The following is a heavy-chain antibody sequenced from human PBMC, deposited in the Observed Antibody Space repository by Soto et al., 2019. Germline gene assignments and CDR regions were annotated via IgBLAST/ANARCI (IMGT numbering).Heavy chain of an antibody. J-gene: IGHJ6*02. Sequence: RASVKVSCKASGYTFTSYAMNWVRQAPGQGLEWMGWINTNTGNPTYAQGFTGRFVFSLDTSVSTAYLQICSLKAEDTAVYYCARDTLGGYSYVTAMDVWGQGTTVTVS. V-gene: IGHV7-4-1*01. D-gene: IGHD5-18*01. CDR2: INTNTGNP. CDR3: ARDTLGGYSYVTAMDV. CDR1: GYTFTSYA.